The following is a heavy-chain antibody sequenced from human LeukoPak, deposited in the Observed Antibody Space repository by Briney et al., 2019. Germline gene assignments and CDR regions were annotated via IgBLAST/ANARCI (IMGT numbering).Heavy chain of an antibody. Sequence: ASVKVSCKVSGYTLTELSMSWVRQAPGKGLEWMGSFDPEEDETIYAQKFQGRVTMTEDTSTDTAYMELSCLSSEDTAVYYCATGELLKACYFDLWGRGTLVTVSS. J-gene: IGHJ2*01. CDR2: FDPEEDET. V-gene: IGHV1-24*01. CDR3: ATGELLKACYFDL. D-gene: IGHD3-10*01. CDR1: GYTLTELS.